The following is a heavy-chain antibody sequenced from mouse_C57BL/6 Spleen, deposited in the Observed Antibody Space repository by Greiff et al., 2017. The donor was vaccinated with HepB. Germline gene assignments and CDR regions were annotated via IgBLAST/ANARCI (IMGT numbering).Heavy chain of an antibody. Sequence: QVQLKESGAELAKPGASVKLSCKASGYTFTSYWMHWVKQRPGQGLEWIGYINPSSGYTKYNQKFKDKATLTADKSSSTAYMQLSSLTYEDSAVYYCASGYGSSYPWFAYWGQGTLVTVSA. J-gene: IGHJ3*01. CDR3: ASGYGSSYPWFAY. D-gene: IGHD1-1*01. CDR2: INPSSGYT. CDR1: GYTFTSYW. V-gene: IGHV1-7*01.